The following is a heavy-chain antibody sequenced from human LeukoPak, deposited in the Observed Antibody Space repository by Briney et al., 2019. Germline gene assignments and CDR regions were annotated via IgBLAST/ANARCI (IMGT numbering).Heavy chain of an antibody. CDR3: ATYRQVLLPFES. Sequence: PGGSLRLSCAASGFTSSRYSMSWVRQAPGKGLEWVSDISGSGSSTYYADSVKGRFTISRDNSKNTLYLQMNSLRAEDTAVYYCATYRQVLLPFESWGQGTLVTVSS. J-gene: IGHJ4*02. CDR2: ISGSGSST. D-gene: IGHD2-8*02. CDR1: GFTSSRYS. V-gene: IGHV3-23*01.